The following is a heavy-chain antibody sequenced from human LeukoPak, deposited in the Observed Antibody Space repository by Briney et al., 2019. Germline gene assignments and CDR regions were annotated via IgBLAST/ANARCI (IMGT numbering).Heavy chain of an antibody. Sequence: GGSLRLSCAASGFTVSSNYMSWVRQAPGKGLEWVSAISGSGGSTYYADSVKGRFTISRDNSKNTLYLQMNSLRAEDTAVYYCAKDLFVVVPAAMGYWGQGTLVTVSS. D-gene: IGHD2-2*01. J-gene: IGHJ4*02. CDR1: GFTVSSNY. CDR3: AKDLFVVVPAAMGY. V-gene: IGHV3-23*01. CDR2: ISGSGGST.